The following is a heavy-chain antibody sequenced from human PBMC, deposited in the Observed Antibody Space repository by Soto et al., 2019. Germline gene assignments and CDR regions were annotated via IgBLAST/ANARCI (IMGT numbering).Heavy chain of an antibody. V-gene: IGHV3-23*01. D-gene: IGHD5-18*01. J-gene: IGHJ4*02. Sequence: EVQLLESGGGLVQPGGSLRLSCAASGFTFSSYAMSWVRQAPGKGLEWVAAISGSGGSTYYADSVKGRFTISRDNSNNTLHLQMNSLRAEDTAVYYCAKDRTWIQLLLRGSYFDYWGQGTLVTVSS. CDR3: AKDRTWIQLLLRGSYFDY. CDR2: ISGSGGST. CDR1: GFTFSSYA.